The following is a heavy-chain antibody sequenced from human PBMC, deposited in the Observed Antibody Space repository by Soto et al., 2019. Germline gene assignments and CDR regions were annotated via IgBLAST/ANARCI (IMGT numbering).Heavy chain of an antibody. CDR3: ARDRGRTDYYAMDV. CDR1: GFAFSVYA. D-gene: IGHD1-1*01. CDR2: ISYDGSDK. Sequence: PGGSLRLSCAAPGFAFSVYAMHWVRQAPGKGLEWVLLISYDGSDKYYADSVKGRFTISRDNSKSTLYLQMSSLRPDDTAVYFCARDRGRTDYYAMDVWGQGTTVTVSS. J-gene: IGHJ6*02. V-gene: IGHV3-30-3*01.